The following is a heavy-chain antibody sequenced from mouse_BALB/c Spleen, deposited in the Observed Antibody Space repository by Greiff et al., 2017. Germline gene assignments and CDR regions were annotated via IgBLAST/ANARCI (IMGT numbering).Heavy chain of an antibody. CDR1: GFTFSSYY. D-gene: IGHD1-1*01. V-gene: IGHV5-6-2*01. CDR2: INSNGGST. CDR3: ARYYYGSSYDAMDY. J-gene: IGHJ4*01. Sequence: EVQLVESGGGLVKLGGSLKLSCAASGFTFSSYYMSWVRQTPEKRLELVAAINSNGGSTYYPDTVKGRFTISRDNAKNTLYLQMSSLKSEDTALYYCARYYYGSSYDAMDYWGQGTSVTVSS.